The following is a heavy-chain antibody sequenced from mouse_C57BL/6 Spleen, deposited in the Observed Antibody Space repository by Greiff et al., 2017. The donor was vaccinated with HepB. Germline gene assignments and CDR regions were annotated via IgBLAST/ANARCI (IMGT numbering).Heavy chain of an antibody. D-gene: IGHD2-1*01. Sequence: EVKVVESGGDLVKPGGSLKLSCAASGFTFSSYGMSWVRQTPDKRLEWVATISSGGSYTYYPDSVKGRFTISRDNAKNTLYLQMSSLKSEDTAMYYCARHYGNYDYAMDYWGKGTSVTVSS. CDR3: ARHYGNYDYAMDY. CDR2: ISSGGSYT. J-gene: IGHJ4*01. CDR1: GFTFSSYG. V-gene: IGHV5-6*01.